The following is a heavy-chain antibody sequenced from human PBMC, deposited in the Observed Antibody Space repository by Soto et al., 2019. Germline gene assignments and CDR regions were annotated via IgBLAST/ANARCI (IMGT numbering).Heavy chain of an antibody. CDR3: ARTRGRGTGTTLVWYYYYGMDV. J-gene: IGHJ6*02. CDR2: ISSSSSYT. Sequence: PGGSLRLSCAASGFTFSDYYMSWIRQAPGKGLEWVSYISSSSSYTNYADSVKGRSTISRDNAKNSLYLQMNSLRAEDTAVYYCARTRGRGTGTTLVWYYYYGMDVWGQGTTVTVSS. D-gene: IGHD1-7*01. V-gene: IGHV3-11*06. CDR1: GFTFSDYY.